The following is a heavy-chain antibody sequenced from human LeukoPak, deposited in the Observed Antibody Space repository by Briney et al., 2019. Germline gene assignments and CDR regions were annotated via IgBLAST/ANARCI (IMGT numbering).Heavy chain of an antibody. CDR3: ARGQQWLKDY. J-gene: IGHJ4*02. Sequence: PGGSLRLSCAASGFTFSRYSMNWVRQAPGKGLEWVSSISSSSNYIYYADSLKVRFTISRDNAANSLFLQMNSLRAEDSAMYYCARGQQWLKDYWGQGTLVTVSS. CDR2: ISSSSNYI. V-gene: IGHV3-21*01. D-gene: IGHD6-19*01. CDR1: GFTFSRYS.